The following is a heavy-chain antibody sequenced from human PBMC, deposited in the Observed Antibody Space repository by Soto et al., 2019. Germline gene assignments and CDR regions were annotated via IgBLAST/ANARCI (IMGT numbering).Heavy chain of an antibody. CDR2: ISAYNGNT. D-gene: IGHD3-9*01. Sequence: QVQLVQSGAEVKKPGASVKVSCKASGYTFTSYGISWVRQAPGQGLEWMGWISAYNGNTNYAQKLQGRVTMTTDTSRGTGYLELRSLRSDDTAVYYCVRDSGILRYFDWLPPGTRYFDYWGQGTLVTVSS. V-gene: IGHV1-18*01. CDR1: GYTFTSYG. CDR3: VRDSGILRYFDWLPPGTRYFDY. J-gene: IGHJ4*02.